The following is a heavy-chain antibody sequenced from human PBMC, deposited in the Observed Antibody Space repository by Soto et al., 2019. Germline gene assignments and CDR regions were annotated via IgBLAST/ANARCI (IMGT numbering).Heavy chain of an antibody. V-gene: IGHV3-53*01. CDR3: ARRTTVTTIFDF. CDR2: IHSDGTA. J-gene: IGHJ4*02. CDR1: GFTVSSNY. D-gene: IGHD4-17*01. Sequence: GGSLRLSCAASGFTVSSNYMNWVRQDPGRGLEWVSSIHSDGTAHYADSVRGRFTISRDNSKNTVYLQMNSLRAEDTAVYYCARRTTVTTIFDFWGQGTLVTVSS.